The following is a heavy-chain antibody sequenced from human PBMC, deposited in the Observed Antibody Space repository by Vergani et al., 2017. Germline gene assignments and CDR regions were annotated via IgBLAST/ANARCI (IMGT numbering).Heavy chain of an antibody. CDR3: AKGVYCSSTSCYEGRGYYDGMGV. Sequence: EVQLLESGGGLVQPGGSLILSCPASVFTFSSFAMSWFRQVPGKGLEWFSGISGSGGNTYYTNSVKGRFNISSDNSKNTLYLQMNSLRADDTAVYYCAKGVYCSSTSCYEGRGYYDGMGVWGQGTTVTFSS. CDR1: VFTFSSFA. V-gene: IGHV3-23*01. D-gene: IGHD2-2*01. CDR2: ISGSGGNT. J-gene: IGHJ6*02.